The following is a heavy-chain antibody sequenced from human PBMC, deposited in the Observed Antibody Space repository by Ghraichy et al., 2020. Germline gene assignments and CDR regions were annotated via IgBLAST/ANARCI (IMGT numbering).Heavy chain of an antibody. D-gene: IGHD6-13*01. CDR2: INHSGST. CDR1: GGSFSGYY. V-gene: IGHV4-34*01. Sequence: SETLSLTCAVYGGSFSGYYWSWIRQPPGKGLEWIGEINHSGSTNYNPSLKSRVTISVDTSKNQFSLKLSSVTAADTAVYYCARSLGIAAAGTWFDPWGQGTLVTVSS. CDR3: ARSLGIAAAGTWFDP. J-gene: IGHJ5*02.